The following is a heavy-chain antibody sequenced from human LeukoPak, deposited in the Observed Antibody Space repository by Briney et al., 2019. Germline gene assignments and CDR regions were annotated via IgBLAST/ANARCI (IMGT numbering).Heavy chain of an antibody. V-gene: IGHV4-59*01. CDR2: IYYSGST. CDR1: GGSFSGYY. J-gene: IGHJ4*02. CDR3: ARGGYFYDLGGFDY. D-gene: IGHD3-3*01. Sequence: PSETLSLTCAVYGGSFSGYYWSWIRQPPGKGLEWIGYIYYSGSTNYNPSLKSRVTISVDTSKNQFSLKLSSVTAADTAVYYCARGGYFYDLGGFDYWGQGTLVTVSS.